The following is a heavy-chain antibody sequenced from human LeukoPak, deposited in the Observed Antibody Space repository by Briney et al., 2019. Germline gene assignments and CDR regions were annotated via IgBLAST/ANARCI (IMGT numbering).Heavy chain of an antibody. V-gene: IGHV1-2*02. J-gene: IGHJ4*02. D-gene: IGHD3-10*01. Sequence: GASVKVSCKASGYTFTGYYMHWVRQAPGQGLAWMGWINPNSGGTNYAQKFQGRVTMTRDTSISTAYMELSRLRSDDTAVYYCATGSYYYGSGSYYADWGQGTLVTVSS. CDR3: ATGSYYYGSGSYYAD. CDR2: INPNSGGT. CDR1: GYTFTGYY.